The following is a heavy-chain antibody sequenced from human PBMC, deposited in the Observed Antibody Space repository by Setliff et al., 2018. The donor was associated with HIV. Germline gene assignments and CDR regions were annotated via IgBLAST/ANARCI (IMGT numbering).Heavy chain of an antibody. D-gene: IGHD2-21*02. Sequence: SETLSLTCTVSGGAIGGINYYWDWIRQSPGRGLEWIGSIDNSEHIHYNPSLKSRVTISVDSSKNQFFLRLSSVTAADTAVYYCAKLENGDEGGYVDVWGKGTTVTVSS. CDR2: IDNSEHI. V-gene: IGHV4-39*01. J-gene: IGHJ6*03. CDR1: GGAIGGINYY. CDR3: AKLENGDEGGYVDV.